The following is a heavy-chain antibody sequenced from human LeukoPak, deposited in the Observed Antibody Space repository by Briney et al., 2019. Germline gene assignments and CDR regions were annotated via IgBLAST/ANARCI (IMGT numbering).Heavy chain of an antibody. V-gene: IGHV4-39*07. Sequence: PSETLSLTCTVSGGSISSSSYYWGWIRQPPGKGLEWIGSIYYSGSTYYNPSLKSRVTISVDTSKNQFSLKLSSVTAADTAVYYCARDVAIAVARGYYFDYWGQGTLVTVSS. CDR3: ARDVAIAVARGYYFDY. D-gene: IGHD6-19*01. CDR2: IYYSGST. CDR1: GGSISSSSYY. J-gene: IGHJ4*02.